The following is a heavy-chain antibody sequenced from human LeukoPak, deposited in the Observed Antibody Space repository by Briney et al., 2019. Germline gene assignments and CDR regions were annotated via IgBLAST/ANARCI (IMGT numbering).Heavy chain of an antibody. CDR2: ISGSGGST. J-gene: IGHJ4*02. CDR1: GFTFDSYV. CDR3: AKLPNTGSPFDY. V-gene: IGHV3-23*01. D-gene: IGHD2-8*02. Sequence: PGGSLRLSCAASGFTFDSYVMSWVRQAPGKGLEWVSAISGSGGSTYHADSVKGRFTISRGNSKNTLYLQMNNLRAEDTAVYYCAKLPNTGSPFDYWGQGTLVTVSS.